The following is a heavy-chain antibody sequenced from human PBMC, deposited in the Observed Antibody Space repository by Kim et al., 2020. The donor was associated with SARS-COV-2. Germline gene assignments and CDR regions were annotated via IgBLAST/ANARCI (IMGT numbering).Heavy chain of an antibody. J-gene: IGHJ3*02. CDR3: TTGRLRYFDWQGETDAFDI. CDR2: IKSKTDGGTT. Sequence: GGSLRLSCAASGFTFSNAWMSWVRQAPGKGLEWVGRIKSKTDGGTTDYAAPVKGRFTISRDDSKNTLYLQMNSLKTEDTAVYYCTTGRLRYFDWQGETDAFDIWGQGTMVTVSS. D-gene: IGHD3-9*01. V-gene: IGHV3-15*01. CDR1: GFTFSNAW.